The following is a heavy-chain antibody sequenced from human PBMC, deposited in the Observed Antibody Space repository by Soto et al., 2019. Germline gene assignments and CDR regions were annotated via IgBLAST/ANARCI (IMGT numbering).Heavy chain of an antibody. V-gene: IGHV4-34*01. CDR1: GGSFSGYY. D-gene: IGHD2-2*01. J-gene: IGHJ4*02. CDR2: INHSGST. CDR3: GKAPHTKQYCSSTSCYAVPRDY. Sequence: SETLSLTCAVYGGSFSGYYWSWIRQPPGKGLEWIGEINHSGSTNYNPSLKSRVTISVDTSKNQFSLKLSSVTAADTAVYYCGKAPHTKQYCSSTSCYAVPRDYWGQGTLVTVSS.